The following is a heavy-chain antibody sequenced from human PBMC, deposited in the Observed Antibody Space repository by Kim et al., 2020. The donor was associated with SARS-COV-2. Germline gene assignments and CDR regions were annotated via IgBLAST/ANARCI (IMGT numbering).Heavy chain of an antibody. V-gene: IGHV3-74*01. D-gene: IGHD2-2*01. J-gene: IGHJ6*02. CDR1: GFTLSSYG. Sequence: GGSLRLSCAASGFTLSSYGMHWVRQGPGKGLEWISRTNGDETNTNYADSVKGRFTISSDSAKNTVYLQMDSLRAEDTAVYYCARAVRGIDEAAFSCYAMDVWGQGTVVTVSS. CDR2: TNGDETNT. CDR3: ARAVRGIDEAAFSCYAMDV.